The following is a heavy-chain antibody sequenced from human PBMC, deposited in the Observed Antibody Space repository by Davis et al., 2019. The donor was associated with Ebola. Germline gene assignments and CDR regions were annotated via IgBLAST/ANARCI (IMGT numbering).Heavy chain of an antibody. V-gene: IGHV3-74*01. J-gene: IGHJ3*02. CDR3: AREDIVIVPPSKRGRSSTWYRNEDDAFDI. CDR1: GFAFKNYW. CDR2: INGDGSST. Sequence: GESLKISCAASGFAFKNYWLHWVRQSPGEGLVWVSRINGDGSSTDYADSVKGRFTISRDNAKNTLYLQMNSLTAEDTALYFCAREDIVIVPPSKRGRSSTWYRNEDDAFDIWGQGTMVTVSS. D-gene: IGHD2/OR15-2a*01.